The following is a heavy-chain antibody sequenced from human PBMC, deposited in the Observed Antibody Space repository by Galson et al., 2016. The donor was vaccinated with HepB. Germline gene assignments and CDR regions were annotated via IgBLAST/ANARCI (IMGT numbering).Heavy chain of an antibody. J-gene: IGHJ4*02. CDR1: GYTFTTYA. D-gene: IGHD6-19*01. V-gene: IGHV1-18*04. Sequence: SVKVSCKASGYTFTTYAITWVRQAPGQGLEWMGWINPYNGNIKYAQKVQGRVTMTTDTSTSTAYMELRSLRFDDTAVYYCVRRYSSGWYVYFDYWGQGTLVTVSS. CDR3: VRRYSSGWYVYFDY. CDR2: INPYNGNI.